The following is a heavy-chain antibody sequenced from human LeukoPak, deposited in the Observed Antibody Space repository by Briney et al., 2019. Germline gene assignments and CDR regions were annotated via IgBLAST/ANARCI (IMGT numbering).Heavy chain of an antibody. V-gene: IGHV3-20*04. Sequence: GGSLRLSCAASGFTFDDYGMSWVRQAPGKGLEWVSCINWNGGSTGYADSVKGRFTMYRDKAKNSLYLPMNSLRAEDTALYYCARDNYDFWSGYDYWGQGTLVTVSS. D-gene: IGHD3-3*01. CDR3: ARDNYDFWSGYDY. J-gene: IGHJ4*02. CDR1: GFTFDDYG. CDR2: INWNGGST.